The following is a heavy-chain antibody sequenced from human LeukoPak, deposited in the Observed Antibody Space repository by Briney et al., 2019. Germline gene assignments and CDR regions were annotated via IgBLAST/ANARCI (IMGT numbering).Heavy chain of an antibody. V-gene: IGHV4-59*01. J-gene: IGHJ4*02. Sequence: PSETLSLTCAVSGGSFSSYYWSWIRQPPGKGLEWIGYIYYTGSTNYNPYLKSRVTISVDTSKNQFSLKLRSVTAADTAFYYCARVKYCGGDCYPFDYWGQGTLVTVSS. D-gene: IGHD2-21*01. CDR1: GGSFSSYY. CDR2: IYYTGST. CDR3: ARVKYCGGDCYPFDY.